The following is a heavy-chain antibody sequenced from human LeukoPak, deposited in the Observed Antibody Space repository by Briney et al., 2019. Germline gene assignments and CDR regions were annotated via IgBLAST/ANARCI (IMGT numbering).Heavy chain of an antibody. D-gene: IGHD6-19*01. CDR2: IKQDGSEK. CDR3: AKDGQWLGFFDY. Sequence: GGSLRLSCAASGFTFRNFWMTWVRQAPGKGLEWVANIKQDGSEKHYVDSVKGRFTISRDNAKNSLYLQMNSLRAEDTAVYYCAKDGQWLGFFDYWGQGTLVTVSS. CDR1: GFTFRNFW. J-gene: IGHJ4*02. V-gene: IGHV3-7*03.